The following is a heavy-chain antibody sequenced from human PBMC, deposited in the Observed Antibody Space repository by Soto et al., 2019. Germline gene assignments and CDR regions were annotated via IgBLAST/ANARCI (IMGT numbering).Heavy chain of an antibody. V-gene: IGHV4-34*01. D-gene: IGHD2-2*03. CDR1: GGSFSGYY. J-gene: IGHJ6*02. Sequence: SETLSLTCAVYGGSFSGYYWSWIRQPPGKGLEWIGEINHSGSTNYNPSLKSRVTISVDTSKNQFSLKLSSVTAADTAVYYCARLNGYCFSTGCHGYYGMDVWGQGTTVTVS. CDR3: ARLNGYCFSTGCHGYYGMDV. CDR2: INHSGST.